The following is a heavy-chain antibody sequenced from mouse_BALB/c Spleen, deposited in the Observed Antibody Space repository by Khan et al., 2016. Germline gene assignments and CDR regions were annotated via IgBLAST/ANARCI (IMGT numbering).Heavy chain of an antibody. J-gene: IGHJ2*01. Sequence: EVQLQESGPGLVKPSQSLSLTCTVTGYSITSDYAWNWIRQFPGDKLEWMGYISYSGSTSYNPSLKSRISLNRDPSKNQFFLQLNSVTTEDTATYYCARGMITTCDYCGQGTTLTVSS. CDR2: ISYSGST. CDR1: GYSITSDYA. CDR3: ARGMITTCDY. D-gene: IGHD2-4*01. V-gene: IGHV3-2*02.